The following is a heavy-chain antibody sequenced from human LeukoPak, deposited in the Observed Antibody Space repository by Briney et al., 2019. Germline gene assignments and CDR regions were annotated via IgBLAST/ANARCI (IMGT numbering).Heavy chain of an antibody. CDR1: GFTFSAYW. V-gene: IGHV3-7*03. D-gene: IGHD4-23*01. CDR2: IKQDGSDK. Sequence: PGGSLRLSCAASGFTFSAYWMSWVRPAPGKGLEWVANIKQDGSDKYYVDSVKGRFTISRDNAKNSLYLQMNSLRAEETAVYYCARKTVVGSYFDYWGQGTPVTVSS. CDR3: ARKTVVGSYFDY. J-gene: IGHJ4*02.